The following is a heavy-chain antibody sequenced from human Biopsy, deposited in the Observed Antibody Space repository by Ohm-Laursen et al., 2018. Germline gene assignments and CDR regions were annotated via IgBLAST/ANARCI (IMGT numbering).Heavy chain of an antibody. CDR3: GRAVRNQLLTDP. CDR2: LNPVSGNS. V-gene: IGHV1-8*01. Sequence: SVKVSCKASGYTFTSYDITWVRQASGQGPEWIGWLNPVSGNSNFGQKFRGRVTVTSDTSISTAYMELSGLTSDDTATDYCGRAVRNQLLTDPWGQGTLVTVTS. J-gene: IGHJ5*02. CDR1: GYTFTSYD. D-gene: IGHD1-7*01.